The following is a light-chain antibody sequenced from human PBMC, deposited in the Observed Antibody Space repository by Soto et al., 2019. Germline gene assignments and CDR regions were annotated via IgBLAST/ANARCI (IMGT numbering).Light chain of an antibody. J-gene: IGKJ5*01. CDR1: QSVSSY. Sequence: EIVLTQSPATLSLSPGERATLSCRASQSVSSYLAWYQQKPGQAPRLLIYDASNRATGIPARFSGSGSGTDFTLTITSLEPEDFAVYYCDQRSPRPPPNPFG. CDR3: DQRSPRPPPNP. V-gene: IGKV3-11*01. CDR2: DAS.